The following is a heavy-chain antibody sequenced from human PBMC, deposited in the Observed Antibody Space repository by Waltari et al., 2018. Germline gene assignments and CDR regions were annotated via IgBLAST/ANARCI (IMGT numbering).Heavy chain of an antibody. V-gene: IGHV4-39*01. Sequence: QLQLQESGPGLVQPSETLSLTCTVSGGSISSSSYYWGWIRQPPGKGLEWIGSLYYSGSTNYNPSVKSRVTISVDTSKNQFSLKLSSVTAADTAVYYCARLQLGIGAFDIWGQGTMVTVSS. CDR2: LYYSGST. CDR3: ARLQLGIGAFDI. J-gene: IGHJ3*02. CDR1: GGSISSSSYY. D-gene: IGHD7-27*01.